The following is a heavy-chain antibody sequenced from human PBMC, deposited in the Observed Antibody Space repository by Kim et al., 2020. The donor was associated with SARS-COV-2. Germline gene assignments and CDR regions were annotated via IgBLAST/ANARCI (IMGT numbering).Heavy chain of an antibody. CDR1: GFTFTSSA. V-gene: IGHV1-58*01. Sequence: SVKVSCKASGFTFTSSAVQWVRQARGQRLEWIGWIVVGSGNTNYAQKFQERVTITRDMSTSTAYMELSSLRSEDTAVYYCAAVYRDSGGVVDYWGQGTLVTVSS. CDR2: IVVGSGNT. J-gene: IGHJ4*02. CDR3: AAVYRDSGGVVDY. D-gene: IGHD1-26*01.